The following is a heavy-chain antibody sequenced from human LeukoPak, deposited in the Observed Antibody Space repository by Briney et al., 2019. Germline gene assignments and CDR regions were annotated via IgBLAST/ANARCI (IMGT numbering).Heavy chain of an antibody. V-gene: IGHV4-34*01. CDR1: GGSFSGYC. CDR3: AVGYYYDSSGYYPFRR. J-gene: IGHJ1*01. Sequence: SETLSLTCAVYGGSFSGYCWSWIRQPPGKGLEWIGEINHSGSTNYNPSLKSRVTISVDTSKNQFSLKLSSVTAADTAVYYCAVGYYYDSSGYYPFRRWGQGTLVTVSS. CDR2: INHSGST. D-gene: IGHD3-22*01.